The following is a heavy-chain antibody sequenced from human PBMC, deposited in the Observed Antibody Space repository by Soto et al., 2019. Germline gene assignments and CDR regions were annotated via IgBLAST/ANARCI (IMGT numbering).Heavy chain of an antibody. Sequence: SETLSLTCAVYGGSFSGYYWSWIRQPPGKGLEWIGEINHSGSTNYNPSLKSRVTISVDTSKNQFSLKLSSVTAADTAVYYCARGGDTAMVRGSNWFDPWGQGTLVTVSS. CDR3: ARGGDTAMVRGSNWFDP. J-gene: IGHJ5*02. CDR2: INHSGST. D-gene: IGHD5-18*01. CDR1: GGSFSGYY. V-gene: IGHV4-34*01.